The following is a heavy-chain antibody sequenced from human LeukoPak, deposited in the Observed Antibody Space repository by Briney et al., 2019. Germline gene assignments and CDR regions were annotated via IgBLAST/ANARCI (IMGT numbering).Heavy chain of an antibody. CDR2: ISPSGSNI. CDR3: AKDRDYGDYGSFDY. V-gene: IGHV3-48*03. D-gene: IGHD4-17*01. Sequence: GGSLRLSCAASGFTFSSYEMNWVRQAPGKGLEWVSYISPSGSNIYYADSVKGRFTISRDNAKNSLYLQMNSLRAEDTAVYYCAKDRDYGDYGSFDYWGQGTLVTVSS. J-gene: IGHJ4*02. CDR1: GFTFSSYE.